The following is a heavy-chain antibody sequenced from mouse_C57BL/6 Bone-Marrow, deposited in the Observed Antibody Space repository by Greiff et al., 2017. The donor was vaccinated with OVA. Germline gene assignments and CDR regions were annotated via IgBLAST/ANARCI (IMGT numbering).Heavy chain of an antibody. J-gene: IGHJ3*01. V-gene: IGHV1-55*01. Sequence: QVQLQQPGAELVKPGASVKMSCKASGYTFTSYWITWVKQRPGQGLEWIGDIYPGSGSTNYNEKFKRKATMTVDTSYSTAYMQLSSLTSEDSAVYYCARRSYSNYGGFAYWGQGTLVTVSA. CDR2: IYPGSGST. D-gene: IGHD2-5*01. CDR1: GYTFTSYW. CDR3: ARRSYSNYGGFAY.